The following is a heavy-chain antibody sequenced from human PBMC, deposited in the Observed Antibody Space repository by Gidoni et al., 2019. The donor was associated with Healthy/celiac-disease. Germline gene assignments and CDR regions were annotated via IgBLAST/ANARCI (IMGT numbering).Heavy chain of an antibody. CDR2: LNHSGST. CDR3: ARRNQGIAVAGFDY. J-gene: IGHJ4*02. Sequence: QVQLQQWGAGLLKPSETLSLTCAVYGGSFSGYYGSWIRQPPGKGLEWIGELNHSGSTNYNPSLKSRVTISVDTSKNQFSLKLSSVTAADTAVYYCARRNQGIAVAGFDYWGQGTLVTVSS. V-gene: IGHV4-34*01. CDR1: GGSFSGYY. D-gene: IGHD6-19*01.